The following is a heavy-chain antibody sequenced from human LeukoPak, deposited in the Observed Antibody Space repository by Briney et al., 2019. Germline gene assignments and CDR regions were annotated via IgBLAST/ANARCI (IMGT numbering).Heavy chain of an antibody. CDR2: IYHSGST. Sequence: SETLSLTCTVSGYSISSGYYWGWIRQPPGKGLEWIGSIYHSGSTYYNPSLKSRVTISIDTSKNQFSLKLSSVTAADTAVYYCARAGYYYYDSSGYENWFDPRGQGTLVTVSS. J-gene: IGHJ5*02. CDR3: ARAGYYYYDSSGYENWFDP. D-gene: IGHD3-22*01. V-gene: IGHV4-38-2*02. CDR1: GYSISSGYY.